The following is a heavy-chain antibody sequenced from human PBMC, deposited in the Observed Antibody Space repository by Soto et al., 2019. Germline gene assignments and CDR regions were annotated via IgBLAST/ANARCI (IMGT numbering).Heavy chain of an antibody. CDR2: INPNSGDT. J-gene: IGHJ4*02. CDR1: GYIFTGYY. V-gene: IGHV1-2*04. D-gene: IGHD6-19*01. Sequence: QVQLLQSGAELKKPGASVKVSCKASGYIFTGYYMHWVRQAPGQGLEWMGWINPNSGDTNYTQKFQGWVTMTRNTSISTAYMELSRLRSDDTAVYYCATSRISIAVAGETEYYFDSWGQGTLVTVSS. CDR3: ATSRISIAVAGETEYYFDS.